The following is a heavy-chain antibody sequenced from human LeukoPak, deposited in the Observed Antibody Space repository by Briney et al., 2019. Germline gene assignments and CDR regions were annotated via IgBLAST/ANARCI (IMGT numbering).Heavy chain of an antibody. J-gene: IGHJ4*02. CDR1: GFTFSSYG. D-gene: IGHD1-14*01. Sequence: GGALRLSCAASGFTFSSYGMHCVRQAPGKGLEWVAVISYDGSNKYYADSVKGRLTISRDNSKNTLYLQIDSLRAEDTAVYYCAKLREPFDYWGQGTLVTVSS. CDR3: AKLREPFDY. V-gene: IGHV3-30*18. CDR2: ISYDGSNK.